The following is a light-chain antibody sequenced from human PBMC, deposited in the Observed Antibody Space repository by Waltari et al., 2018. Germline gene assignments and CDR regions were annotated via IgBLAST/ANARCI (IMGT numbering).Light chain of an antibody. CDR3: QQYNTWPPKT. Sequence: EIVMTQSPATLSVSPGERATLSCRASQSVSSNLAWYQQRPGQAPRLLNYGASSRATGIPARVSGSGSATEFTLTITSLQSEDFSVYYCQQYNTWPPKTFGGGTKVEIK. CDR1: QSVSSN. CDR2: GAS. V-gene: IGKV3-15*01. J-gene: IGKJ4*01.